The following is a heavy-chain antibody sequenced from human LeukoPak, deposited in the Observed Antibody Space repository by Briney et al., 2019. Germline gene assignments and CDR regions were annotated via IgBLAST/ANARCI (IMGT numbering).Heavy chain of an antibody. CDR1: GYTFTGYY. CDR3: ASWDAPGFYY. Sequence: ASVKVSCKASGYTFTGYYMHWVRQAPGQGLEWMGWINPKNGGRSYAQKFQARVTMTTDTSTNTAYMELSSLRFDDTAVYYCASWDAPGFYYWGQGTLVTVSS. J-gene: IGHJ4*02. V-gene: IGHV1-2*02. D-gene: IGHD1-26*01. CDR2: INPKNGGR.